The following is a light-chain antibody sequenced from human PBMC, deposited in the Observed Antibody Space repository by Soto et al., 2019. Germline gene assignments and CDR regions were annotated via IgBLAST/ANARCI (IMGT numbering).Light chain of an antibody. CDR3: QQFKFYPRT. CDR2: EVS. J-gene: IGKJ1*01. V-gene: IGKV1-13*02. CDR1: QGISSA. Sequence: GDRVTISCRASQGISSALAWYQQKPGKAPNLLIYEVSSLGSGVPSRFSGSGSGTYFTLTISSLQPEDSATYYCQQFKFYPRTFGQGTKVEIK.